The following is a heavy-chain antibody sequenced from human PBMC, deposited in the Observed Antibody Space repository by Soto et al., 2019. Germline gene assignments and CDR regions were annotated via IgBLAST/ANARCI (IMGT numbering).Heavy chain of an antibody. J-gene: IGHJ4*02. CDR3: AKDAGNEESLFDY. CDR1: GFTFSDFG. Sequence: GGSLRLSCEASGFTFSDFGMSWVRRIPGKGLEWVSTVNNDGRNTHYADSVEGRFTISRDNSKNTLYLQMGSLRAKDTAIYYCAKDAGNEESLFDYWGQGTLVTVSS. V-gene: IGHV3-23*01. CDR2: VNNDGRNT.